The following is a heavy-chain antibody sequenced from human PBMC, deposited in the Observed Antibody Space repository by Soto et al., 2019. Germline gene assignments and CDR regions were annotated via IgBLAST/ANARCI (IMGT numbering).Heavy chain of an antibody. Sequence: QVQLQESGPGLVKPSQTLSLTCTVSGGSINTGGYYWGWIHHLPGEGLEWIGHIFYTGTAYYNPSLRSRVTVSIDTSANQFSLHMYSVTAADTAMYDCARRLDDTPETFFNWFDPWGQGILVTVSS. CDR2: IFYTGTA. V-gene: IGHV4-31*03. J-gene: IGHJ5*02. CDR1: GGSINTGGYY. D-gene: IGHD2-15*01. CDR3: ARRLDDTPETFFNWFDP.